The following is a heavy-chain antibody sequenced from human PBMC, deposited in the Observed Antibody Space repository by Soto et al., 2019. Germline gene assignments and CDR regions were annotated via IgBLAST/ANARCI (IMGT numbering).Heavy chain of an antibody. CDR3: AREYYDILTGYYYGMDV. CDR1: GYTFTSYY. Sequence: ASVKVSCKASGYTFTSYYMHWVRQAPGQGLEWMGIINPSGGSTSYAQKFQGRVTMTRDTSTSTVYMELSSLRSEDTAVYYCAREYYDILTGYYYGMDVWGKGTTVTVSS. D-gene: IGHD3-9*01. CDR2: INPSGGST. V-gene: IGHV1-46*01. J-gene: IGHJ6*04.